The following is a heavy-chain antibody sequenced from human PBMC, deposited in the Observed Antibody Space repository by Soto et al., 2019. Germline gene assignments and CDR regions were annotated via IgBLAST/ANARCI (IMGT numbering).Heavy chain of an antibody. D-gene: IGHD4-17*01. CDR1: GGTFSSYA. CDR3: SRAAGTTVTTLNGFDP. J-gene: IGHJ5*02. V-gene: IGHV1-69*01. CDR2: FIPIFGTA. Sequence: QVQLVQSGAEVKKPGSSVKVSCKASGGTFSSYAISWVRQAPGQGLECMGGFIPIFGTANYAQKFQGRVTITADESTSKAYMELSSLRSDDTAVYYCSRAAGTTVTTLNGFDPWGQGTLVTVSS.